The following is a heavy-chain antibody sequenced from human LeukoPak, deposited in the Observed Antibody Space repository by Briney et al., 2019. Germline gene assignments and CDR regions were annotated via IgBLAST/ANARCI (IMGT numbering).Heavy chain of an antibody. J-gene: IGHJ6*02. D-gene: IGHD3-3*01. Sequence: SEALSLTCAVYGGSFSGYYWSWVRQPPGKGVEWSGEINHSGSTNYNPSLKSRVTISVDTSKNQFSLKLSSVTAADTAVYYCARVRHTYYDFWSGYVYGMDVWGQGTTVTVSS. CDR1: GGSFSGYY. CDR3: ARVRHTYYDFWSGYVYGMDV. V-gene: IGHV4-34*01. CDR2: INHSGST.